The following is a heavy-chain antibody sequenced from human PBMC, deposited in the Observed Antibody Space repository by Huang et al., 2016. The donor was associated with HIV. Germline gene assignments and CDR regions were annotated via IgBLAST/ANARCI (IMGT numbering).Heavy chain of an antibody. CDR3: ARVGGSHSPLGY. D-gene: IGHD2-15*01. J-gene: IGHJ4*02. CDR2: IKEDGGEE. Sequence: EVQLVESGGGLVQPGGSLRLSCAASGFTFSIYWMSWVRQAPGRGLEGVANIKEDGGEEHYVDAVKCRFTISRDNAKNSVYLQMNSLRAEDTAVYYCARVGGSHSPLGYWGQGTLVTVSS. V-gene: IGHV3-7*01. CDR1: GFTFSIYW.